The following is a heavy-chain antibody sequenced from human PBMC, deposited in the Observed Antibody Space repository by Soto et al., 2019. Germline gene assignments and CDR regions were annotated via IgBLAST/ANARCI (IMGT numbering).Heavy chain of an antibody. J-gene: IGHJ4*02. D-gene: IGHD6-13*01. CDR1: GGSISSGGYY. Sequence: SETLSLTCTVSGGSISSGGYYWSWIRQHPGKGLEWIGYIYYSGSTYYNPSLKSRVTISVDTSKNQFSLKLSSVTAADTAVYYCARVPYIAAAGTLRFLFDYWGRGTLVTVSS. CDR3: ARVPYIAAAGTLRFLFDY. CDR2: IYYSGST. V-gene: IGHV4-31*03.